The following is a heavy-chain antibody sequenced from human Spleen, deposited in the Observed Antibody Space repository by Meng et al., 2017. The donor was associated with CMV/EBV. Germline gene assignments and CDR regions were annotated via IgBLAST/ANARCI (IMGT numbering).Heavy chain of an antibody. D-gene: IGHD2-8*01. CDR2: VYSGGSAK. CDR1: GFTFSSYD. J-gene: IGHJ4*02. V-gene: IGHV3-23*03. CDR3: AKGGSCTDGICYEDY. Sequence: SGFTFSSYDMDWGRQAPGKGLEWVSIVYSGGSAKYYADSVKGRFTTSRDNSKNTLYLQMSSLRAEDTAIYYCAKGGSCTDGICYEDYWGQGTLVTVSS.